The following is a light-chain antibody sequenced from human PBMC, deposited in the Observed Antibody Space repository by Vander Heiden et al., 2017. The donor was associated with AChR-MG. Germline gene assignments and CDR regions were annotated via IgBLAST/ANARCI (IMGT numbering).Light chain of an antibody. Sequence: QSVLTQLPSSSGSPAPWVTISCSGSSSNIGTNPVNWYQQRPGSAPELLIYGNSRRPSGVPDRFSGSKSGTSASLAISGLHSEDEADYYCAAWDHSVNGVVFGGGSKLTV. J-gene: IGLJ3*02. V-gene: IGLV1-44*01. CDR2: GNS. CDR1: SSNIGTNP. CDR3: AAWDHSVNGVV.